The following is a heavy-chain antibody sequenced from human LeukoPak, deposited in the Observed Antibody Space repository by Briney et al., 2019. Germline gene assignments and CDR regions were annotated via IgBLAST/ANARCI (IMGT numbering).Heavy chain of an antibody. D-gene: IGHD1-1*01. V-gene: IGHV4-59*01. Sequence: SETLSLTCTVSGGSISSYYWSWIRQPPGKGLEWIGYIYYSGSTNYNPSFKSRVTISVDTSKNQFSLKLSSVTAADTAVYYCARSLSGPGYYFDYWGQGTLVTVSS. CDR2: IYYSGST. J-gene: IGHJ4*02. CDR3: ARSLSGPGYYFDY. CDR1: GGSISSYY.